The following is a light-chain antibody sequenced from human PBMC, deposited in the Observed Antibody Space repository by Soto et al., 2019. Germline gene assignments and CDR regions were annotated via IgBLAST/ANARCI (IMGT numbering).Light chain of an antibody. V-gene: IGLV2-8*01. CDR1: SSDVGGYNY. CDR2: EVS. Sequence: QSVLTQPPSASGSPGQSVTISCTGTSSDVGGYNYVSWYQQHPGKAPKLMIYEVSKRPSGVPDRFSGSKSVNTASLTVSRLQAEDEADYYCSSYAGSNTPVVFGGGTKLTVL. CDR3: SSYAGSNTPVV. J-gene: IGLJ2*01.